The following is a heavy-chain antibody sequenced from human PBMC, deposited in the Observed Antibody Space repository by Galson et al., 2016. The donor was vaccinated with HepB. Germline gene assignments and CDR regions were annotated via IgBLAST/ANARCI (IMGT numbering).Heavy chain of an antibody. J-gene: IGHJ2*01. CDR1: GYTFFNYY. V-gene: IGHV1-46*01. D-gene: IGHD3-9*01. CDR3: ARLGGTLTGYDNFGNLRGYFDL. CDR2: INPSSGST. Sequence: SVKVSCKASGYTFFNYYIHWVRQAPGQGLEWMAMINPSSGSTIYAREFQGKISVTRDTASVPSETSTGTVHLFLSSLRHEDTAVYYCARLGGTLTGYDNFGNLRGYFDLWGRGSLVTVSS.